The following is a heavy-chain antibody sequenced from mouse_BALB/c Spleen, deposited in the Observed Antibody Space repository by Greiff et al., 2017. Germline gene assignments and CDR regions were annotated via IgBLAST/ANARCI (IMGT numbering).Heavy chain of an antibody. V-gene: IGHV1-9*01. CDR1: GYTFSSYW. Sequence: VQLVESGAELMKPGASVKISCKATGYTFSSYWIEWVKQRPGHGLEWIGEILPGSGSTNYNEKFKVKATFTADTSSNTAYMQLSSLTSEDSAVYYCAPGTGNLDYWGQGTTLTVSS. CDR2: ILPGSGST. D-gene: IGHD4-1*01. CDR3: APGTGNLDY. J-gene: IGHJ2*01.